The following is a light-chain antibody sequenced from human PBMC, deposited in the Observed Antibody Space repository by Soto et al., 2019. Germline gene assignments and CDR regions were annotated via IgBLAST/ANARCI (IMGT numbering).Light chain of an antibody. CDR3: QQSYSTPNT. J-gene: IGKJ5*01. CDR1: QDISNS. Sequence: DIQMTRSPSSVSASVGDRVTITCRASQDISNSLNWYQQKPGKPPKVLIYGASTLQGGVPSRFSGGGSGTEFTLTISSLQPEDFATYYCQQSYSTPNTFGQGTRLEIK. CDR2: GAS. V-gene: IGKV1-39*01.